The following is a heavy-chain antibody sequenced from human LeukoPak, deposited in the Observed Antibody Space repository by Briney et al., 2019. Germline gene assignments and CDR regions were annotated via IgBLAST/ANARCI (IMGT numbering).Heavy chain of an antibody. CDR3: ARWTGTTGLDY. CDR1: GYSFSSYY. V-gene: IGHV1-46*01. D-gene: IGHD1-1*01. Sequence: ASVKVSCKASGYSFSSYYMHWVRQAPGQGLEWMGMINPSGGSTTYAQKFRDRVTMTRDTSTTTVYMELSSLKSEDTAVYYCARWTGTTGLDYWGQGTLVSVSS. J-gene: IGHJ4*02. CDR2: INPSGGST.